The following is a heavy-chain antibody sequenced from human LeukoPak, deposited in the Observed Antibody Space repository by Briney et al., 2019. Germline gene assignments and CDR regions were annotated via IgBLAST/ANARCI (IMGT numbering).Heavy chain of an antibody. CDR2: ISCSGGST. J-gene: IGHJ5*02. D-gene: IGHD2-2*01. Sequence: GGSLRLSCAASGFTFSSYAMSWVRQAPGKGLEWVSAISCSGGSTYYADSVKGRFTISRDNSKNTLYLQMNSLRAEDTAAYYCAKDTLIVVVPAAQFDPWGQGTLVTVSS. CDR3: AKDTLIVVVPAAQFDP. CDR1: GFTFSSYA. V-gene: IGHV3-23*01.